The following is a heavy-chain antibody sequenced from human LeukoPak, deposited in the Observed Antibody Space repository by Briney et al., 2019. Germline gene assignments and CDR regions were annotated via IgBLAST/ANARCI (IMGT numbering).Heavy chain of an antibody. J-gene: IGHJ4*02. V-gene: IGHV4-4*09. CDR1: GGSINNYY. CDR2: IYTSGST. CDR3: ARHGISGYGSDFDY. D-gene: IGHD3-9*01. Sequence: SETLSHTCTVSGGSINNYYWSWIRQPPGKGLEWIGYIYTSGSTNYNPSLKSRVTVSLDMPKNQFSLKLSSVTAADTAVYYCARHGISGYGSDFDYWGQGTLVTVSS.